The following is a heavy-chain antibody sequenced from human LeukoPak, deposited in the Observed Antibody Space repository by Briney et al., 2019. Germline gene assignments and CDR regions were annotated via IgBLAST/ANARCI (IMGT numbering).Heavy chain of an antibody. V-gene: IGHV3-23*01. D-gene: IGHD6-13*01. CDR3: ARSGYSSSWYMF. CDR2: ISGSGGST. J-gene: IGHJ4*02. Sequence: TGGTLRLSCAASGFTFSSYGMSWVRQAPGKGLEWVSAISGSGGSTYYADSVKGRFTISRDNSKNTLYLQMNSLRAEDTAFYYCARSGYSSSWYMFWGQGSLVTVSS. CDR1: GFTFSSYG.